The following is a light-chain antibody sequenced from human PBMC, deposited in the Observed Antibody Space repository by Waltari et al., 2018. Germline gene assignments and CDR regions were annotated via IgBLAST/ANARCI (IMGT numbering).Light chain of an antibody. Sequence: EIVMTQTPATLSVSPGERATLSCRASQSVSSNLAWYQQKPGQAPRLLIYDASTRDTGIPDRFSVSGSGTEFTLTISSLQSEEFAFYYCQQYNNWPPLTFGGGTKVEIK. CDR2: DAS. V-gene: IGKV3-15*01. CDR3: QQYNNWPPLT. J-gene: IGKJ4*01. CDR1: QSVSSN.